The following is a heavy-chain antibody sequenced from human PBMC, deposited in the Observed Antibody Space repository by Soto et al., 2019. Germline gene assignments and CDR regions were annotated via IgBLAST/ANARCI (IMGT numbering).Heavy chain of an antibody. Sequence: ASVKVSCKASGYTFTSYAMHWVRQAPGQRLEWMGWINAGNGNTKYSQKFQGRVTITRDTSASTAYMELSSLRSEDTAVYYCARVMGYYDSSGYLDYWGQGTLVTVSS. V-gene: IGHV1-3*01. J-gene: IGHJ4*02. CDR2: INAGNGNT. CDR1: GYTFTSYA. CDR3: ARVMGYYDSSGYLDY. D-gene: IGHD3-22*01.